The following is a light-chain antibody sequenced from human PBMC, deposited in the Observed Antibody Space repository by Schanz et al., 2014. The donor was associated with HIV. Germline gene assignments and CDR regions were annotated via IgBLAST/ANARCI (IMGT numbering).Light chain of an antibody. CDR2: GAS. CDR3: QQRSNWPPMYT. Sequence: VLTQSPATLSVSPGERATLSCRASQRLSSSYLAWYQQKRDQPPRLLIYGASTRATGIPARFSGSGSGTEFTLTISSLEPEDFALYYCQQRSNWPPMYTFGQGTKLEIK. V-gene: IGKV3D-20*02. CDR1: QRLSSSY. J-gene: IGKJ2*01.